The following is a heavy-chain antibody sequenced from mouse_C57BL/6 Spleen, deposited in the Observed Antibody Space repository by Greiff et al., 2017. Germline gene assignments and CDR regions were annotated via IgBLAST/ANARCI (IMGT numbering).Heavy chain of an antibody. CDR2: ISNGGGST. D-gene: IGHD1-1*01. CDR1: GFTFSDYY. CDR3: ARQGLLLREGYFDV. J-gene: IGHJ1*03. V-gene: IGHV5-12*01. Sequence: EVHLVESGGGLVQPGGSLKLSCAASGFTFSDYYMYWVRQTPEKRLEWVAYISNGGGSTYYPDTVKGLFTISRDKATNPLYLQMSRLKSEDTALYYCARQGLLLREGYFDVWGTGTTVTVSS.